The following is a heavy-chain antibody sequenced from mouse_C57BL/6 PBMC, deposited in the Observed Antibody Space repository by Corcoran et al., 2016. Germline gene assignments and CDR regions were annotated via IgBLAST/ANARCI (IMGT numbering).Heavy chain of an antibody. D-gene: IGHD2-5*01. CDR1: GFSLSTSGMG. V-gene: IGHV8-12*01. CDR3: ARRPYSNYVGWYFDV. J-gene: IGHJ1*03. CDR2: IYWDDDK. Sequence: QVTLKESGPGILQSSQTLSLTCSFSGFSLSTSGMGVSWIRQPSGKGLEWLAHIYWDDDKRYNPSLKSRLTISKDTSRNQVFLKITSVDTTDTATYYCARRPYSNYVGWYFDVWGTGTTVTVSS.